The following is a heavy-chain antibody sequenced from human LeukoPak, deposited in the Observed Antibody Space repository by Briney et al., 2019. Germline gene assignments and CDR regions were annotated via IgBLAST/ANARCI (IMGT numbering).Heavy chain of an antibody. CDR2: IIPIFGTA. D-gene: IGHD3-9*01. CDR1: GGTFSSYA. CDR3: ATSGPPNILTGYYKEFDY. Sequence: SVKVSCKASGGTFSSYAISWVRQAPGQGLEWMGGIIPIFGTANYAQKFQGRVTITADKSTSTAYMELSSLRSEDTAVYYCATSGPPNILTGYYKEFDYWGQGTLVTVSS. J-gene: IGHJ4*02. V-gene: IGHV1-69*06.